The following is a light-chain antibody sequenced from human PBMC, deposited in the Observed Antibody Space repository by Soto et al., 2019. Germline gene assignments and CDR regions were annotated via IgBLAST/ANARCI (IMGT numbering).Light chain of an antibody. Sequence: DIVLTQSPGTLSLSPGARATLSCRASQSVSNSQLAWYQQKPGQAPRLLIYDASSRATGIPDRFSGSGSGTDFTLTISRLEPEDCAMYYCQQYGSSVYTFGQGTKLEIK. V-gene: IGKV3-20*01. J-gene: IGKJ2*01. CDR3: QQYGSSVYT. CDR1: QSVSNSQ. CDR2: DAS.